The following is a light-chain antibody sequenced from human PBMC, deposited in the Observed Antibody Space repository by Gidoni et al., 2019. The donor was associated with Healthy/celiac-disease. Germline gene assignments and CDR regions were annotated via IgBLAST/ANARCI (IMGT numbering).Light chain of an antibody. CDR3: QQYYITARWT. CDR2: WAS. J-gene: IGKJ1*01. V-gene: IGKV4-1*01. Sequence: DIVMTQSPVSPAVSLGERATINCKSSQSVLYSSNNKNYLAWYQQKPGQPPKLLIYWASTRESGVPDRFSGRGSGTDFTLTISRLQAEDVAVYYFQQYYITARWTFGQGTKVEIK. CDR1: QSVLYSSNNKNY.